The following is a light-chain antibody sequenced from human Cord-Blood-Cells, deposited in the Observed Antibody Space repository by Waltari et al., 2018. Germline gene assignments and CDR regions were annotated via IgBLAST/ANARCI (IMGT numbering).Light chain of an antibody. J-gene: IGKJ5*01. CDR2: DAS. CDR3: QQRSNWPPT. CDR1: QSVTSY. V-gene: IGKV3-11*01. Sequence: EIELTQSPATLSLSTGERATLSCRDSQSVTSYLAWYQQKPGQAPRLLIYDASKRATGIPARFSGSGSGTDFTLTISSLEPEDFAVYYCQQRSNWPPTFGQGTRLEIK.